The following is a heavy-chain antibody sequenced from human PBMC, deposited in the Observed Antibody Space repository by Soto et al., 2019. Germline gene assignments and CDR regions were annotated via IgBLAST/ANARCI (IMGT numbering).Heavy chain of an antibody. CDR1: GFTFSSYA. D-gene: IGHD6-19*01. V-gene: IGHV3-23*01. Sequence: GGSLRLSCAASGFTFSSYAMSWVRQAPGKGLEWVSAISGSGGSTYYADSVKGRFTISRDNSKHTLYLQMNSLRAEDTAVYSCAKTHTGGIAVAAPGGYWGQGTLGTVSS. J-gene: IGHJ4*02. CDR3: AKTHTGGIAVAAPGGY. CDR2: ISGSGGST.